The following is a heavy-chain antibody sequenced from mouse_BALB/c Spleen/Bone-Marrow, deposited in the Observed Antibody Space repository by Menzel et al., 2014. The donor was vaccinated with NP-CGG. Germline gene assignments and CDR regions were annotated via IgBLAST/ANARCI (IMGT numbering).Heavy chain of an antibody. V-gene: IGHV14-3*02. Sequence: EVNVVESGAELVKPGASVKLSCTASGFNIKDTYMHWVKQRPEQGLEWIGRIDPANGNTKYDPKFQGKATITADTSSNTAHLQLSSLTSEDTAVYYCARGGNYFYYWGQGTTLTVSS. CDR1: GFNIKDTY. CDR3: ARGGNYFYY. J-gene: IGHJ2*01. CDR2: IDPANGNT.